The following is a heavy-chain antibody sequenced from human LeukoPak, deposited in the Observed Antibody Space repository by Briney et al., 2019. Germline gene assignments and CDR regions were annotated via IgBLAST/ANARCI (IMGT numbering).Heavy chain of an antibody. D-gene: IGHD2-2*02. CDR3: ARGEIVPAAIFYYYYGMDV. Sequence: PGGSLRLSCAASGFTFSGYSLNWVRQALGKGLEWVSSISSSSTYIYYADSVRGRFTISRDNAKNSLYLQMNSLRAEDTAVYYCARGEIVPAAIFYYYYGMDVWGQGTTVTVSS. J-gene: IGHJ6*02. CDR1: GFTFSGYS. V-gene: IGHV3-21*01. CDR2: ISSSSTYI.